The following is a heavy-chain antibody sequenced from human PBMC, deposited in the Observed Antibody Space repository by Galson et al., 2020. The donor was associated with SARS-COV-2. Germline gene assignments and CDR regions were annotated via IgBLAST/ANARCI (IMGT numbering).Heavy chain of an antibody. V-gene: IGHV4-59*01. CDR2: IYYSGST. CDR3: ARGIAQRVVVAAIETWFDP. Sequence: SETLSLTCTASGGSISSYYWRWIRQPPGKGLEWIGYIYYSGSTNYNPSLKSRVTISVDTSKNQFSLELSSVTAADTAVYYCARGIAQRVVVAAIETWFDPWGQGTLVTVSS. CDR1: GGSISSYY. J-gene: IGHJ5*02. D-gene: IGHD2-15*01.